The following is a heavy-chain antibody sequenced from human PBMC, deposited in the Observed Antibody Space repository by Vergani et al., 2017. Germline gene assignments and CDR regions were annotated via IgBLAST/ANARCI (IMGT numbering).Heavy chain of an antibody. Sequence: QVQLQESGPGLVKPSETLSLTCTVSGGSISSYYWSWIRQHPGKGLEWIGYIYSTGSTHHNPSLRRRINMSVDTSKNQFSLKLNSVTAADTAMYYCARMGGYDEGDAFRIGYFDSWGPGILVTVSS. V-gene: IGHV4-59*06. J-gene: IGHJ4*02. CDR1: GGSISSYY. D-gene: IGHD3-22*01. CDR2: IYSTGST. CDR3: ARMGGYDEGDAFRIGYFDS.